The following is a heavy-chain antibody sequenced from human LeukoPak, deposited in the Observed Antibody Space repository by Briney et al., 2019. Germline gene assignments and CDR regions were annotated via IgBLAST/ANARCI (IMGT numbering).Heavy chain of an antibody. D-gene: IGHD2-21*01. CDR1: GGSFSSGSYY. V-gene: IGHV4-61*02. CDR2: IYTSGST. Sequence: SQTLSLTCTVSGGSFSSGSYYWSWIRQPAGRGLEWIGRIYTSGSTNYNPSLKSRVTISVDTSKNQFSLKLSSVTAADTAVYYCARGGGDWGFHQSDYWGQGTLVTVSS. J-gene: IGHJ4*02. CDR3: ARGGGDWGFHQSDY.